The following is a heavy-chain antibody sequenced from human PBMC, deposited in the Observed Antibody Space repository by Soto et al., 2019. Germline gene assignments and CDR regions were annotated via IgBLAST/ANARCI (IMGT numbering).Heavy chain of an antibody. V-gene: IGHV4-31*03. CDR3: ARQGYYGIFDH. J-gene: IGHJ4*02. CDR2: IHYSGST. CDR1: GGSISSGGYY. D-gene: IGHD3-10*01. Sequence: SETLSLTCTVSGGSISSGGYYWNWIRQHPGKGLEWIGYIHYSGSTYYNPSLKSRVTISVDTSKSQFSLKLSAVTAADTAVYYCARQGYYGIFDHWGQGTLVTVSS.